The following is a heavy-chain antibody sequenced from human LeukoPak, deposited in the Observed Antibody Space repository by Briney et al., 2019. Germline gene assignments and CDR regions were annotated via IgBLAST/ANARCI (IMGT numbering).Heavy chain of an antibody. CDR1: GGSFSGYY. Sequence: SETLSLTCAVHGGSFSGYYWSWIRQPPGKGLEWIGEINHSGSTNYNPSLKSRVTISVDTSKNQFSLKLSSVTAADTAVYYCARARSKRGGYDRRNDAFDIWGQGTMVTVSS. V-gene: IGHV4-34*01. CDR2: INHSGST. J-gene: IGHJ3*02. CDR3: ARARSKRGGYDRRNDAFDI. D-gene: IGHD5-12*01.